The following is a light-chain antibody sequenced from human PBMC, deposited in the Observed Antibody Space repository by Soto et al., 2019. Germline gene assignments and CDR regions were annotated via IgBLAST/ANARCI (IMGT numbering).Light chain of an antibody. CDR2: DVS. Sequence: QSVLTQPASVSGSPGQSITISCTGTSSDVGAYNYDSWYQQYPGEAPKVIIYDVSHRPAGVSNRFSGSKSGNTAPLTISGLQTQDEADYYCSSYTSATTYVFGTGTNVTVL. V-gene: IGLV2-14*01. J-gene: IGLJ1*01. CDR3: SSYTSATTYV. CDR1: SSDVGAYNY.